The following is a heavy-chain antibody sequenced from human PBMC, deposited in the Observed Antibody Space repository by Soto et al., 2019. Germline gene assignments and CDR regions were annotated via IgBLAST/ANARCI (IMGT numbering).Heavy chain of an antibody. CDR1: GFSFSSSD. V-gene: IGHV3-21*06. D-gene: IGHD3-22*01. CDR3: ARKSISDISGYDYFDH. J-gene: IGHJ4*02. CDR2: INYSGLYM. Sequence: DVQLVESGGGLVEPGGSLRLSCAASGFSFSSSDMTWVRQAPGRGLEYVSSINYSGLYMFYAEPAKGRFTISRDNAKNLVYLWMNGLRAEDTAVYWCARKSISDISGYDYFDHWGQGTLVTVSS.